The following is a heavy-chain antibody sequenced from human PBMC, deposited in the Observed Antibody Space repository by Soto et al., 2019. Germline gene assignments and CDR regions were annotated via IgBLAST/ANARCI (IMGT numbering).Heavy chain of an antibody. CDR1: GYTFTSYG. CDR2: ISAYNGNT. V-gene: IGHV1-18*01. D-gene: IGHD6-19*01. Sequence: ASVKLSCKASGYTFTSYGISWERPPPGQGLEWMGWISAYNGNTNYAQKLQGRVAMTTDTSTSTAYMELRSLRSDDTAVYYCARDVPGIAGGGNHYYYCMDVWG. J-gene: IGHJ6*03. CDR3: ARDVPGIAGGGNHYYYCMDV.